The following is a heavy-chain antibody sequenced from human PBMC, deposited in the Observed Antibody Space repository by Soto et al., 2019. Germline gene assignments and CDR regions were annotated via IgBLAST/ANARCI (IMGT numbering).Heavy chain of an antibody. CDR1: GYTFISYD. CDR3: ARGGTAKFTVTRRSRAFDL. J-gene: IGHJ3*01. Sequence: QLQLLQSGADVKKPGASVILSCKASGYTFISYDMHWVRQAPGQGLEWMGVINPSGDSTTYAQKFQDRVTLTSDTSTSAVYLELSTLRSDDTAVYYCARGGTAKFTVTRRSRAFDLWGQGTMVTVSS. D-gene: IGHD4-17*01. CDR2: INPSGDST. V-gene: IGHV1-46*01.